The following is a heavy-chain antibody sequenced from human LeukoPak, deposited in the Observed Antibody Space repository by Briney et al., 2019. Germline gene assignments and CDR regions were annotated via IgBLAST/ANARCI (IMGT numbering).Heavy chain of an antibody. J-gene: IGHJ4*02. D-gene: IGHD5-18*01. CDR3: ARTARVFDF. V-gene: IGHV4-61*08. Sequence: PSETLSLTCAVSGCSVGSTGWYWSWIRQPPGKELEGIGYTFISGDTNYNPPLRSRVTFSLDTSKNQLSLKMTSVTAADTAVYYCARTARVFDFWGQGILVTVSS. CDR2: TFISGDT. CDR1: GCSVGSTGWY.